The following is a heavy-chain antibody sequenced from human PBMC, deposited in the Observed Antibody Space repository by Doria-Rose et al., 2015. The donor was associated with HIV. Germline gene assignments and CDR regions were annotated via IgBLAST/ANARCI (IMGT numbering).Heavy chain of an antibody. CDR3: ARTANWNDGRVDS. V-gene: IGHV4-61*02. D-gene: IGHD1-20*01. CDR2: TYIRGST. J-gene: IGHJ4*02. CDR1: GGSIGSGSYY. Sequence: QVQLQESGPGVVKPSQTLSLTCTVSGGSIGSGSYYWSWIRRPAGKGPEWIGRTYIRGSTDYNPSLQSRVTISVDTSKNQFSLEVNSVTAADTAVYYCARTANWNDGRVDSWGQGTSVIVSS.